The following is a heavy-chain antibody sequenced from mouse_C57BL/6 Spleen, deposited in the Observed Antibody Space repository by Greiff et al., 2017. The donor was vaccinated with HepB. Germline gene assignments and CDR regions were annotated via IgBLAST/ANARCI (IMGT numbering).Heavy chain of an antibody. CDR3: ARRGSSGYCWFAY. J-gene: IGHJ3*01. Sequence: QVQLQQSGAELVKPGASVKISCKASGYAFSSYWMNWVKQRPGKGLEWIGQIYPGDGDTNYNGKFKGKATLTADKSSSTAYMQLSSLTSEDSAVYFCARRGSSGYCWFAYWGQGTLVTVSA. V-gene: IGHV1-80*01. D-gene: IGHD3-2*02. CDR1: GYAFSSYW. CDR2: IYPGDGDT.